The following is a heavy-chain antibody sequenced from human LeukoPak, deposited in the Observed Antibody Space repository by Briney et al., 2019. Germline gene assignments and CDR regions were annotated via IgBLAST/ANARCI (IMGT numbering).Heavy chain of an antibody. V-gene: IGHV3-23*01. CDR3: AKDSYYGPGNYYFYFDY. J-gene: IGHJ4*02. CDR2: LSGVGGST. CDR1: GFTFSSYT. D-gene: IGHD3-10*01. Sequence: GGSLRLSCAASGFTFSSYTMSWVRQAPGKGLEWVSALSGVGGSTYYPDSVKGRFTISRDNSKNTLYLQMNSLIAEDTAVYYCAKDSYYGPGNYYFYFDYWGQGTLVTVSS.